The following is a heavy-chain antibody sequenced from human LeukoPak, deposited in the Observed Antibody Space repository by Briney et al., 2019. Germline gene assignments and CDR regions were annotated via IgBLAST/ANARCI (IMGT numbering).Heavy chain of an antibody. V-gene: IGHV4-38-2*02. J-gene: IGHJ4*02. CDR3: ARPDSSGYFGY. CDR1: GYSISSGYY. CDR2: IYHSGST. D-gene: IGHD3-22*01. Sequence: SETLSLTCTVSGYSISSGYYWGWIRQPPGKGLEWIGSIYHSGSTYYNPSLKSRVTISVDTSKNQFSLKLSSATAADTAVYYCARPDSSGYFGYWGQGTLVTVSS.